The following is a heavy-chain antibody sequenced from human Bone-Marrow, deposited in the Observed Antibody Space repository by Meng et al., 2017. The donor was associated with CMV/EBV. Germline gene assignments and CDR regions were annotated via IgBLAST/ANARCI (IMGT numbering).Heavy chain of an antibody. V-gene: IGHV4-4*07. D-gene: IGHD4-11*01. J-gene: IGHJ4*02. CDR2: IYTSGST. CDR1: GGSISSYY. Sequence: GSLRLSCTVSGGSISSYYWSWIRQPAGKGLEWIGRIYTSGSTNYNPSLKSRVTISVDTSKIQFSLKLSSVTAADTAVYYCASHQTQWAITTHFDYWGQGTLVTVSS. CDR3: ASHQTQWAITTHFDY.